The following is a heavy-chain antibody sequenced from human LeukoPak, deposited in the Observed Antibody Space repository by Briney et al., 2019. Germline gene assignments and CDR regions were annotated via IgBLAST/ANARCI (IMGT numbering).Heavy chain of an antibody. CDR1: GGAISSGGYY. CDR3: ARVGSSWYFDY. D-gene: IGHD6-13*01. Sequence: SETLSLTCTVSGGAISSGGYYWSWIRQHPGKGLEWIGYIYYSGSTNYNPSLKSRVTISVDTSKNQFSLKLSSVTAADTAVYYCARVGSSWYFDYWGQGTLVTVSS. CDR2: IYYSGST. J-gene: IGHJ4*02. V-gene: IGHV4-31*03.